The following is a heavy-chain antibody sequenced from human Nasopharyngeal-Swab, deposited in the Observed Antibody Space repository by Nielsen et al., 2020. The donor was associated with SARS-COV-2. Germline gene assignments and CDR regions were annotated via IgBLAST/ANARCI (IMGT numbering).Heavy chain of an antibody. CDR3: ARGVYDSSGYYYP. D-gene: IGHD3-22*01. CDR1: GFTFSSYE. Sequence: LSLTGAASGFTFSSYEMNWVRQAPGKGLEWVSYISRSGGTKYYADSVKGRFTISRDNAKNSLYLQMNSLRAEDTAVYYCARGVYDSSGYYYPWGQGTLVTVSS. V-gene: IGHV3-48*03. CDR2: ISRSGGTK. J-gene: IGHJ5*02.